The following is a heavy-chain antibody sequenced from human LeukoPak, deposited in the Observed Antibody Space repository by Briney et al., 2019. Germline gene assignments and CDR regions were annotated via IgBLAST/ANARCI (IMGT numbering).Heavy chain of an antibody. CDR1: GYSFSNYW. J-gene: IGHJ4*02. CDR2: IYPGDSQA. Sequence: GESLKISCKGSGYSFSNYWIGWVRQMPGKGLEWMGTIYPGDSQATYSPSFEGQVAISVDKSITTAYLQWSSLKASDTAMYYCATGGYCSGGTCYSSLDFWGQGTLVTVPS. V-gene: IGHV5-51*01. CDR3: ATGGYCSGGTCYSSLDF. D-gene: IGHD2-15*01.